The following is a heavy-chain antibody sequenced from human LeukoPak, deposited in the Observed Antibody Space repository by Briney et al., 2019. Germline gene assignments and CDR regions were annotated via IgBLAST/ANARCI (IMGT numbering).Heavy chain of an antibody. CDR2: ISYDGSNK. CDR3: ARDETLYSSSWSGVDY. Sequence: GGSLRLSCAASGFTFSSYAMHWVRQAPGKGLEWVAVISYDGSNKYYADSVKGRFTISRDNSKNTLYLQMNSLRAEDTAVYYCARDETLYSSSWSGVDYWGQGTLVTVSS. V-gene: IGHV3-30*04. J-gene: IGHJ4*02. D-gene: IGHD6-13*01. CDR1: GFTFSSYA.